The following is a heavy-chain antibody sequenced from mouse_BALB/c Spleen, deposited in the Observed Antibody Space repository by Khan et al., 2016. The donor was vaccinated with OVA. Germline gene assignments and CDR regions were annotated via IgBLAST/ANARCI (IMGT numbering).Heavy chain of an antibody. CDR1: GYTFTGYS. D-gene: IGHD1-1*01. J-gene: IGHJ4*01. CDR3: ARDFNYYGSRGALDY. Sequence: QVQLQQSGAELARPGASVKMSCKASGYTFTGYSMHWIKQRPGQGLEWIGYISPSNAYTNYNQKFKDKATLTADKSSSTAYMQLSSRTSEDSAVYYCARDFNYYGSRGALDYWGQGTSVTVSS. CDR2: ISPSNAYT. V-gene: IGHV1-4*01.